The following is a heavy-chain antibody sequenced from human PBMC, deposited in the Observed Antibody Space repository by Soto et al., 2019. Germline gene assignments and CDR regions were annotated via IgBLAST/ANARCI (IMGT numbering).Heavy chain of an antibody. CDR2: IYYSGST. V-gene: IGHV4-30-4*01. J-gene: IGHJ4*02. CDR3: ASRSSWDTQFDY. D-gene: IGHD6-13*01. CDR1: GGSISSGDYY. Sequence: SETLSLTCTVSGGSISSGDYYWSWIRQPPGKGLEWIGYIYYSGSTYYNPSLKSRVTISVDKSKNQFSLKLSSVTAADTAVYYCASRSSWDTQFDYWGQGTLVTVPQ.